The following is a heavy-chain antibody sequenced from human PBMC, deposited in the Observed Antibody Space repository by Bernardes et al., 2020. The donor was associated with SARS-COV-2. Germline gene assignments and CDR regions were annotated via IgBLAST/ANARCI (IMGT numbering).Heavy chain of an antibody. CDR1: GGSFSGYY. V-gene: IGHV4-34*01. D-gene: IGHD6-13*01. CDR3: SRRSTAAPRRASYYYYYMDV. CDR2: INHSGST. Sequence: SEPLSLTCAVYGGSFSGYYWSWIRQPPGKGLEWIGEINHSGSTNYNPSLKSRVTISVDTSKNQFSLKLSSVTAADTAVYYCSRRSTAAPRRASYYYYYMDVWGKGTTVTVSS. J-gene: IGHJ6*03.